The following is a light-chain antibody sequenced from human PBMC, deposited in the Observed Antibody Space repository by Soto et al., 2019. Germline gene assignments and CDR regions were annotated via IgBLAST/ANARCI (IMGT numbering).Light chain of an antibody. J-gene: IGKJ1*01. CDR1: QSVSSSY. CDR2: GAS. Sequence: EIVLTQSPGTLSLSPGERATLSCRASQSVSSSYLAWYQQKPGQAPRLLIYGASSRATGIPDRFSGSGSGTDFTLTISRLELVFLAFDYRQQSGSSTRTFGHELKAAIK. CDR3: QQSGSSTRT. V-gene: IGKV3-20*01.